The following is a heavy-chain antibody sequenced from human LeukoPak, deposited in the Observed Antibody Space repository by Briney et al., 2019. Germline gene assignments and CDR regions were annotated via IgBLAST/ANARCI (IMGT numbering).Heavy chain of an antibody. V-gene: IGHV4-61*02. CDR3: ARDEFYYDTSGYYPNYYYYMDV. J-gene: IGHJ6*03. Sequence: PSETLSLTRTVSGGSISSGSYYWSWIRQPAGKGLEWIGRIYTSGSTNYNPSLKSRVTISVDTSKNQFSLKLSSVTAADTAVYYCARDEFYYDTSGYYPNYYYYMDVWGKGTTVTVSS. D-gene: IGHD3-22*01. CDR2: IYTSGST. CDR1: GGSISSGSYY.